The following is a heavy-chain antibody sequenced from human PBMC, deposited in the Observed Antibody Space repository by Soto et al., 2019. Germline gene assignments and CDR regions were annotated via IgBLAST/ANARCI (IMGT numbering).Heavy chain of an antibody. V-gene: IGHV3-21*01. CDR1: GFTFSSYS. D-gene: IGHD3-3*01. Sequence: PGGSLRLSCVVYGFTFSSYSMNWVRQAPGKGLEWVSSISSSNSYIYYAYSGKGRFTISRDNAKNSLYLQRNSLRAEDTAVYYWARGMIFGVVNPYYYYGMDVWGQGTTVTVSS. CDR3: ARGMIFGVVNPYYYYGMDV. J-gene: IGHJ6*02. CDR2: ISSSNSYI.